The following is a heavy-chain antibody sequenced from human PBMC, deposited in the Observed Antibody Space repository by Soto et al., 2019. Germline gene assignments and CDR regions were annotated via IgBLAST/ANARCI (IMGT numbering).Heavy chain of an antibody. CDR1: GFTFSSYA. Sequence: EVQLLESGGGLVQPGGSLRLSCAASGFTFSSYAMSWVRQAPGKGLEWVSAISGAGGTSYYTDSVKGRFTISRDNSKNTLYLQMNSLRAGDTAVYYCAKAAKYNNPPYNWFDPWGQGTLVTVSS. CDR2: ISGAGGTS. D-gene: IGHD1-1*01. CDR3: AKAAKYNNPPYNWFDP. V-gene: IGHV3-23*01. J-gene: IGHJ5*02.